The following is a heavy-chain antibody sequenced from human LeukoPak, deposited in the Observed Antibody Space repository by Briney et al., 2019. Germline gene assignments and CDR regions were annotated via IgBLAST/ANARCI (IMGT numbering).Heavy chain of an antibody. J-gene: IGHJ4*02. CDR2: ISYDGSNK. CDR1: GFTFSRSA. V-gene: IGHV3-30-3*01. D-gene: IGHD3-3*01. Sequence: GRSLRLSCTDSGFTFSRSAMHWVRQAPGKGLEWVAVISYDGSNKYYADSVKGRFTISRDNSKNTLYLQMNSLRAEDTAVYYCARDHIGDFWSGYPGGYFDYWGQGTLVTVSS. CDR3: ARDHIGDFWSGYPGGYFDY.